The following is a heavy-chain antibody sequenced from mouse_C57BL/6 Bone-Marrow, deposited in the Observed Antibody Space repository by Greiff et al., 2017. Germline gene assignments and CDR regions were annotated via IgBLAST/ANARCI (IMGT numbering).Heavy chain of an antibody. D-gene: IGHD1-1*01. Sequence: QVQLQQSGAELMKPGASVKLSCKATGYTFTGYWIEWVKQRPGHGLEWIGEILPGSGSTNYKEKFKGKATFTADTSSNTAYMQLSSLTTEDSAIYYCARCPIYYYGSSYSRDYFDYWGQGTTLTVSS. V-gene: IGHV1-9*01. CDR2: ILPGSGST. CDR3: ARCPIYYYGSSYSRDYFDY. J-gene: IGHJ2*01. CDR1: GYTFTGYW.